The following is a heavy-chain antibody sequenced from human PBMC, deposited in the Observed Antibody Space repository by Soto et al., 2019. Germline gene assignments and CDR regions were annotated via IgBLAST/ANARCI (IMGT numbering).Heavy chain of an antibody. Sequence: GASVKVSCKASVYTFTSYYMHWVRQAPGQGLEWMGIINPSGGSTSYAQKFQGRVTMTRDTSTSTVYMELSSLRSEDTAVYYCARVAMYYDILTGYHDAFDIWGQGTMVTVS. CDR1: VYTFTSYY. CDR2: INPSGGST. J-gene: IGHJ3*02. V-gene: IGHV1-46*03. CDR3: ARVAMYYDILTGYHDAFDI. D-gene: IGHD3-9*01.